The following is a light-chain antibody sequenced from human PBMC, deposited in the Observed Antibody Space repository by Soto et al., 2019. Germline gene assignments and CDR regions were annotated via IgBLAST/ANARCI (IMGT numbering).Light chain of an antibody. V-gene: IGKV1-39*01. CDR2: AAS. Sequence: DIQMTQSPSSLSASVGDRVTITCRASQSISSYLNWYQQKPGKAPKLLIYAASSLQSGVPSRFSGSGSGPDFTLTISSLQPEDFATYSCQQSYSTPYTLGPGTKLEIK. CDR1: QSISSY. CDR3: QQSYSTPYT. J-gene: IGKJ2*01.